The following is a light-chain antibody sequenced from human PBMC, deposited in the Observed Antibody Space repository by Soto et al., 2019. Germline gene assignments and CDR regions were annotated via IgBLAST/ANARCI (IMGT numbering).Light chain of an antibody. V-gene: IGKV3-15*01. CDR1: QSVRSH. J-gene: IGKJ1*01. Sequence: DIVMTQSPATLSVSPGERANLSCRASQSVRSHLSWYQQKPGQAPRLLIYGASTRATGIPARFSGSGSGTEFTPTISSLQSQDFAVYYCQQYKNWPPWTFGQGTKGDIK. CDR2: GAS. CDR3: QQYKNWPPWT.